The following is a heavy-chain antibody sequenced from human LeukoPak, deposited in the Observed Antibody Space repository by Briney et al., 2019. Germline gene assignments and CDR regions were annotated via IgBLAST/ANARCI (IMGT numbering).Heavy chain of an antibody. CDR3: ARVHDYYGSGSYYNGDY. D-gene: IGHD3-10*01. V-gene: IGHV4-61*01. CDR1: GGSVSSGSYY. Sequence: PSETLSLTCTVSGGSVSSGSYYWSWIRQPPGKGLEWIGYIYYSGSTNYNPSLKSRVTISVDPSKNQFSLKLSSVTAADTAVYYCARVHDYYGSGSYYNGDYWGQGTLVTVSS. J-gene: IGHJ4*02. CDR2: IYYSGST.